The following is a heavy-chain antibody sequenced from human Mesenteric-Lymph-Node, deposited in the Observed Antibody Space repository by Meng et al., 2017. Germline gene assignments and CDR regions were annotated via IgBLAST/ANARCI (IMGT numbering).Heavy chain of an antibody. CDR3: ARGEPSYDSSGYYQGYFDY. D-gene: IGHD3-22*01. J-gene: IGHJ4*02. CDR2: ISHSGST. CDR1: GGSISGYY. V-gene: IGHV4-59*01. Sequence: SETLSLTCTVSGGSISGYYWSWIRQSPRKELEWIGYISHSGSTNYNPSLKSRVTISLDTSKNEFSLEMTSVTAADTAVYYCARGEPSYDSSGYYQGYFDYWGQGTLVTVSS.